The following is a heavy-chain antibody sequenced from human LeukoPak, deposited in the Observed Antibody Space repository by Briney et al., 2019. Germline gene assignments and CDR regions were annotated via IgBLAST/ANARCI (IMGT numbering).Heavy chain of an antibody. V-gene: IGHV1-69*13. D-gene: IGHD3-9*01. CDR2: IIPIFGTA. Sequence: SVKVCCKGAGGTFSSYAISWVRQAPGQGLEWMGGIIPIFGTANYAQKFQGRGTITADESTNKAYMELRNLRCEDTAVYYSARDFYDILTGPWQTRTMEYYFDYWGQGTLVTVSS. J-gene: IGHJ4*02. CDR3: ARDFYDILTGPWQTRTMEYYFDY. CDR1: GGTFSSYA.